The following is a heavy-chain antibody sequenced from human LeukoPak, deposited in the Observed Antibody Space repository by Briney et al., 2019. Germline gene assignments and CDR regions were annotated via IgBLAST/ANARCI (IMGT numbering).Heavy chain of an antibody. CDR3: ARDASSTNTPYDAFDI. CDR2: IYSGGST. V-gene: IGHV3-53*01. CDR1: GFTFSTYW. Sequence: PGGSLRLSCAASGFTFSTYWMSWVRQAPGKGLEWVSVIYSGGSTYYADSVKGRFTISRDNSKNTLYLQMNSLRAEDTAVYYCARDASSTNTPYDAFDIWGQGTMVTVSS. D-gene: IGHD5/OR15-5a*01. J-gene: IGHJ3*02.